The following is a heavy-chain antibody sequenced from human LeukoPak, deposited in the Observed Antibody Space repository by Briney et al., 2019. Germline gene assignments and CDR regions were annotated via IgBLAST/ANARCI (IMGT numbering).Heavy chain of an antibody. CDR3: ARSGGITIFGVASGPVHY. Sequence: PETLSLTCAVYGGSFSGYYWSWIRQPPGKGLEWIGEINHSGSTNYNPSLKSRVTISVDTSKNQFSLKLSSVTAADTAVYYCARSGGITIFGVASGPVHYWGQGTLVTVSP. V-gene: IGHV4-34*01. CDR1: GGSFSGYY. J-gene: IGHJ4*02. D-gene: IGHD3-3*01. CDR2: INHSGST.